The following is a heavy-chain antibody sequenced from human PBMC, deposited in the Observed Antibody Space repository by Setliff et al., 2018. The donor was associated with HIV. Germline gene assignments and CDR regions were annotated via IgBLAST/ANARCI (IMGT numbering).Heavy chain of an antibody. Sequence: PSETLSLTCSVSGHSISDYYWGWIRQPPGKGLEWLGSLYHSGRTYYSPSLKSRVTLSVQTSKNQFSLDLTSVTAADTAVYYCARQAIATRSFDYWGPGTLVTVSS. CDR1: GHSISDYY. CDR2: LYHSGRT. CDR3: ARQAIATRSFDY. V-gene: IGHV4-38-2*01. J-gene: IGHJ4*02. D-gene: IGHD6-13*01.